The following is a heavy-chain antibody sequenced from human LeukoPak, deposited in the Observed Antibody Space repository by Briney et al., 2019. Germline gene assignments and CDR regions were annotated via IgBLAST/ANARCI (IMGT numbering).Heavy chain of an antibody. CDR2: INHSGST. V-gene: IGHV4-34*01. Sequence: PSETLSLTCAVSGGSFIGSFSTYYWSWIRQPPGKGLEWIGEINHSGSTTYNPSLKSRVTISIDTSKNHFSLKLSSVTAADTAMYYCARNGWYSVDYWGQGTQVIVSS. D-gene: IGHD6-19*01. J-gene: IGHJ4*02. CDR3: ARNGWYSVDY. CDR1: GGSFIGSFSTYY.